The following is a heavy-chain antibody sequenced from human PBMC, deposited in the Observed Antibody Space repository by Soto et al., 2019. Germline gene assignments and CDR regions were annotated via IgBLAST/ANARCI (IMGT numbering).Heavy chain of an antibody. V-gene: IGHV3-66*01. J-gene: IGHJ4*02. CDR3: ARVPSSSYHYFDY. CDR2: IYSAGRA. CDR1: GFTVSSYY. Sequence: EVQLVESGGGLVQPGGSLRLSCAASGFTVSSYYMSWVRQAPGKGLEWVSVIYSAGRADFADSVKGRFTISRDNSKNTLYLQMSSLRAEDTAVYYCARVPSSSYHYFDYWDQGTLVTVSS. D-gene: IGHD2-2*01.